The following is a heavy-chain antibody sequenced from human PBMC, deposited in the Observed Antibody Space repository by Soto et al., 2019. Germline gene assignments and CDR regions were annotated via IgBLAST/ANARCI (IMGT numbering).Heavy chain of an antibody. CDR3: ASSGYSGGFLRVGAFDI. CDR2: ISYDGSNK. J-gene: IGHJ3*02. CDR1: GFTFSSYA. Sequence: PGGSLRLSCAASGFTFSSYAMHWVRQAPGKGLEWVAVISYDGSNKYYADSVKGRFTISRDNSKNTLYLQMNSLRAEDTAVYYCASSGYSGGFLRVGAFDIWGQGTMVTVSS. D-gene: IGHD6-19*01. V-gene: IGHV3-30-3*01.